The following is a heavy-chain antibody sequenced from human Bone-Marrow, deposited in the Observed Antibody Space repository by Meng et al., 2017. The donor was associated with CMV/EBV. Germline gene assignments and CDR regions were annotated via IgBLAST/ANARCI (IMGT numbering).Heavy chain of an antibody. CDR3: AKATLNYDFWTTTFDY. CDR1: GCTLSNYA. Sequence: SGCTLSNYARSWVRQAPGKGLEWVSAISGSRDTTYYADSVKGRFTISRDDSKNTLYLQMNNLRAEDTAVYYCAKATLNYDFWTTTFDYWGQGTLVTVSS. CDR2: ISGSRDTT. J-gene: IGHJ4*02. V-gene: IGHV3-23*01. D-gene: IGHD3-3*01.